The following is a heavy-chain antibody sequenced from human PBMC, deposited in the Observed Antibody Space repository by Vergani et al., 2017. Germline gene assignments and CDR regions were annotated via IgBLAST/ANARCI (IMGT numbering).Heavy chain of an antibody. CDR2: ISSSSSYI. Sequence: EVQLVESGGGLVKPGGSLRLSCAASGFTFSSYSMNWVRQAPGKGLEWVSSISSSSSYIYYADSVKRRFTISRDNAKNSLYLQMNSLRAEDTAVYYCARDKREYYYGSGSYGYWGQGTLVTVSS. D-gene: IGHD3-10*01. CDR3: ARDKREYYYGSGSYGY. J-gene: IGHJ4*02. CDR1: GFTFSSYS. V-gene: IGHV3-21*01.